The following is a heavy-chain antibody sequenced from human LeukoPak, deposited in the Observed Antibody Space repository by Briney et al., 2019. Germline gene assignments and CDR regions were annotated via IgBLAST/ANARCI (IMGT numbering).Heavy chain of an antibody. Sequence: ASVKVSCKASGYTFTSYGISWVRQAPGQGLEWMGWISAYNGNTNYAQKLQGRVTMTTDTSTSTAYMELRSLRCDGTAGCYWARDRCSGGSCYAQFDPWGQGTLVTVSS. V-gene: IGHV1-18*01. CDR3: ARDRCSGGSCYAQFDP. CDR1: GYTFTSYG. J-gene: IGHJ5*02. D-gene: IGHD2-15*01. CDR2: ISAYNGNT.